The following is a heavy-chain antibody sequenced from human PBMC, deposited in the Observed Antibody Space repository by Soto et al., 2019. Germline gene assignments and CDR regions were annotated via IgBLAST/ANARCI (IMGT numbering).Heavy chain of an antibody. CDR1: GGTFSFYF. CDR3: ARDEDGSSWFAP. J-gene: IGHJ5*02. CDR2: INPIFGTA. Sequence: AVKVSCKASGGTFSFYFISWLRQAPGQGLEGVGGINPIFGTANYAQKFQGRVTITADEYTSAAYMELSSLRSEDKAVYYCARDEDGSSWFAPWGKGTLVT. V-gene: IGHV1-69*13.